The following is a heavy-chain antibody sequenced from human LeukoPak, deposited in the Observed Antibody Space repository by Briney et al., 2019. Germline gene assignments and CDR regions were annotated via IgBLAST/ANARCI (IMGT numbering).Heavy chain of an antibody. Sequence: QPGESLRLSCAASGFTFSSYGMHWVRQAPGKGLEYVSAISSNGGSTYYASSVKGRFTISRDNSKNTLYLQMGSLRAEDMAVYYCARRVDYSYDYWGQGTLVTVSS. V-gene: IGHV3-64*01. D-gene: IGHD4-11*01. CDR3: ARRVDYSYDY. J-gene: IGHJ4*02. CDR1: GFTFSSYG. CDR2: ISSNGGST.